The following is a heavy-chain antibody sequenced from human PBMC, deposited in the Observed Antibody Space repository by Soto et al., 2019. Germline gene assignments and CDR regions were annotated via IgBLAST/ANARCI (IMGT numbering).Heavy chain of an antibody. CDR2: IYPYDSDT. CDR3: ARHLVGSTRGNFEY. Sequence: GASLKISCKTSGYRFTSYWIGWVRQMPGKGMEWMGNIYPYDSDTRYSPSFQGQVPISADTSITTAYLQWSGLRASDTAMYFCARHLVGSTRGNFEYWGQGTLVTVSS. J-gene: IGHJ4*01. D-gene: IGHD2-2*01. V-gene: IGHV5-51*01. CDR1: GYRFTSYW.